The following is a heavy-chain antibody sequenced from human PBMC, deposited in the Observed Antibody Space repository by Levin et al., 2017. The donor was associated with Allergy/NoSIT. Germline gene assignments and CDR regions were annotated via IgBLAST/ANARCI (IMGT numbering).Heavy chain of an antibody. CDR1: GFTFGDYA. CDR3: ARGGPPNYDYNWGSYRDGYFDY. CDR2: IRNKAHGGTT. Sequence: GGSLRLSCTGSGFTFGDYAMSWVRQAPGKGLEWVGFIRNKAHGGTTEYAASVKGRLTISRDDSKSIAYLQMNSLKTEHTAVYFCARGGPPNYDYNWGSYRDGYFDYWGQGTLVTVSS. V-gene: IGHV3-49*04. J-gene: IGHJ4*02. D-gene: IGHD3-16*02.